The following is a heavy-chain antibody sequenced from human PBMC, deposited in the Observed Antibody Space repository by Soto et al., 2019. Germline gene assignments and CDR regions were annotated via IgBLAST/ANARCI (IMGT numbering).Heavy chain of an antibody. CDR3: ARDSTVATHALAI. CDR1: GGTVSSYA. J-gene: IGHJ3*02. CDR2: IIPVFGTA. Sequence: GASVKVSCKASGGTVSSYAISWVRQAPGQGLEWMGGIIPVFGTANYAQMFQGRVTITADDATNTAYMELSSLRSDDTAMYYCARDSTVATHALAIWGQGTMVTVSS. D-gene: IGHD4-4*01. V-gene: IGHV1-69*13.